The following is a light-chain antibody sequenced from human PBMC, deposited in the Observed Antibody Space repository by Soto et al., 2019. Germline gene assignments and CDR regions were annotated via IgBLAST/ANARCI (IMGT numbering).Light chain of an antibody. V-gene: IGLV1-40*01. CDR1: SSNIGAGYD. J-gene: IGLJ2*01. Sequence: QAVVTQPPSVSGAPGQRVTISCTGSSSNIGAGYDVHWYQQLPGTAPKLLIYGNSNRPSGVPDRFSGSKSGTSASLAITGLQAEDEADYYCQSYDSSLSAYVVFGGGTQVTVL. CDR2: GNS. CDR3: QSYDSSLSAYVV.